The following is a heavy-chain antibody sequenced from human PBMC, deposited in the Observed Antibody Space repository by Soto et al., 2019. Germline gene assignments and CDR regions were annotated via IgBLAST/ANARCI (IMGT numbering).Heavy chain of an antibody. CDR1: GGSISSGDYS. D-gene: IGHD3-3*01. V-gene: IGHV4-30-4*01. Sequence: SETLSLTCTVSGGSISSGDYSWSWVRQSPGKGLEWIGHIYNSGITYYNHSLKSRVVISIDTSRNQFSLRLNSLTAADRAVFFCARGVTVFGLVSRFWFDPWGQGTVVTVSS. CDR3: ARGVTVFGLVSRFWFDP. CDR2: IYNSGIT. J-gene: IGHJ5*02.